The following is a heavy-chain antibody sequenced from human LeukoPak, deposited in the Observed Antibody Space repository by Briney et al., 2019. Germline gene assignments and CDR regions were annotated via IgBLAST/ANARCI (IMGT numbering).Heavy chain of an antibody. Sequence: ASVKVSCKAFGYTFTSNYMHWVRQAPGQGPEWMGVISPSGGSTTYAQKFQGRVTLTRDMSTSTDYLELSSLRSEDTAVYYCATNQMANQYYYYYMDVWGKGTTVTVSS. J-gene: IGHJ6*03. CDR3: ATNQMANQYYYYYMDV. CDR2: ISPSGGST. V-gene: IGHV1-46*01. CDR1: GYTFTSNY. D-gene: IGHD5-24*01.